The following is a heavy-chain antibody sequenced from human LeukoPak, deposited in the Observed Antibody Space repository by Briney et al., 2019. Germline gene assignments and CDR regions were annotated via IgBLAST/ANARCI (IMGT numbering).Heavy chain of an antibody. V-gene: IGHV1-18*01. CDR1: GYSFATYG. D-gene: IGHD3-16*02. J-gene: IGHJ4*02. Sequence: GASVKVSCKTSGYSFATYGISWVRQAPGQGLEWMGWISAYNGNTNYAQKLQGRVTMTTDTSTSTAYMELRSLRSDDTAVYYCARAWGYTKYYFDYWGQGTLVTVPS. CDR3: ARAWGYTKYYFDY. CDR2: ISAYNGNT.